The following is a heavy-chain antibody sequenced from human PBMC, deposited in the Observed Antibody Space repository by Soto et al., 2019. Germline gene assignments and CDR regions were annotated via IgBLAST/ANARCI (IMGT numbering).Heavy chain of an antibody. CDR3: ASISDHGGFDY. V-gene: IGHV4-34*01. J-gene: IGHJ4*02. CDR1: GGSFSGYY. CDR2: INHSGST. Sequence: PSETLSLTCAVYGGSFSGYYWSWIRQPPGKGLEWIGEINHSGSTNYNPSLKSRVTISVDTSKNQFSLRLTSVTAADTAVYYCASISDHGGFDYWGQGILVTVPQ. D-gene: IGHD1-20*01.